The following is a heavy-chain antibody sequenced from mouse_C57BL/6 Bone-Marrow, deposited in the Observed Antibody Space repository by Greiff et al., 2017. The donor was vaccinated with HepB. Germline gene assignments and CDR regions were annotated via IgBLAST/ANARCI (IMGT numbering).Heavy chain of an antibody. CDR1: GFTFSDYG. CDR2: ISSGSSTI. V-gene: IGHV5-17*01. D-gene: IGHD2-3*01. Sequence: EVQRVESGGGLVKPGGSLKLSCAASGFTFSDYGMHWVRQAPEKGLEWVAYISSGSSTIYYADTVKGRFTISRDNAKKTLFLQMTSLRSEDTAMYYCATYDGYYEDWYFDVWGTGTTVTVSS. J-gene: IGHJ1*03. CDR3: ATYDGYYEDWYFDV.